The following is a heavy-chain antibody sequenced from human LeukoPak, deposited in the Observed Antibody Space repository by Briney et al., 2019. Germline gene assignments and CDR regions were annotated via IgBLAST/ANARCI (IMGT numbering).Heavy chain of an antibody. CDR3: VRDIVAGSGSYSD. CDR2: IRGDGGDA. D-gene: IGHD3-10*01. Sequence: GGSLRLSCAASGFTFRSAWMHWVRQAPGEGLVWVSRIRGDGGDANYADFVKGRYTISRDNAKSTLYLQMNGLGVEDTAVYYCVRDIVAGSGSYSDWGQGTLVTVSS. CDR1: GFTFRSAW. V-gene: IGHV3-74*01. J-gene: IGHJ4*02.